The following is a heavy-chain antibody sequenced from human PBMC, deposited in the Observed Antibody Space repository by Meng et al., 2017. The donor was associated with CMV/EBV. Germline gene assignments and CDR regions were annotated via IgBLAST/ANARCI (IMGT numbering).Heavy chain of an antibody. V-gene: IGHV1-69*12. CDR1: GGTFSSYA. J-gene: IGHJ2*01. Sequence: VQLVQAGAEVKKPGPSGKVAVKASGGTFSSYAISWVRQAPGQGLEWMGGIIPIFGTANYAQKFQGRVTITADESTSTAYMELSSLRSEDTAVYYCAREVDDYGDGWYFDLWGRGTLVTVSS. CDR2: IIPIFGTA. D-gene: IGHD4-17*01. CDR3: AREVDDYGDGWYFDL.